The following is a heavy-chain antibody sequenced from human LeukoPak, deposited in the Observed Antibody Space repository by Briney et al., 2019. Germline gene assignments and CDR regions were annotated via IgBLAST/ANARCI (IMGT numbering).Heavy chain of an antibody. CDR1: GFTFSSYG. CDR3: AKTPRYIAARQSHFDY. V-gene: IGHV3-30*18. CDR2: ISYDGSNK. Sequence: GGSLRLSCAASGFTFSSYGMHWVRQAPGKGLERVAVISYDGSNKYYADSVKGRFTISRDNSKNTLYLQMNSLRAEDTAVYYCAKTPRYIAARQSHFDYWGQGTLVTVSS. J-gene: IGHJ4*02. D-gene: IGHD6-6*01.